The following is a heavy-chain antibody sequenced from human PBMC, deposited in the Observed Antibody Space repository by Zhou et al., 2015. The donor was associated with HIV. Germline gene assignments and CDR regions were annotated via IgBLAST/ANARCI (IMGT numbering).Heavy chain of an antibody. D-gene: IGHD2-2*03. CDR1: GGTFSSYA. J-gene: IGHJ6*02. CDR2: IIPIFGTA. CDR3: ARSVDIVVVPAAFWAPYGMDV. Sequence: QVQLVQSGAEVKKPGSSVKVSCKASGGTFSSYAISWVRQAPGQGLEWMGGIIPIFGTANYAQKFQGRVTITADESTSTAYMELSSLRSEDTAVYYCARSVDIVVVPAAFWAPYGMDVWGQGTTVTVSS. V-gene: IGHV1-69*01.